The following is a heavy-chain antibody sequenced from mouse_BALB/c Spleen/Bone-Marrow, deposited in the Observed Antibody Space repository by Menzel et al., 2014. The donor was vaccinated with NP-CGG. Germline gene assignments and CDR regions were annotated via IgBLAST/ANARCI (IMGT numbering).Heavy chain of an antibody. J-gene: IGHJ3*01. CDR3: ASCGNYEAWFAY. Sequence: EVKLMDSGPELVKPGASVKVSCKASGYAFTSYNIYWVKQSHGKSLEWIGYIDPYNGDTNYNQKFKVKATLTVDKSSSTAYMHLNSLTSEDSAVYYCASCGNYEAWFAYWGQGTLVTVSA. D-gene: IGHD2-1*01. CDR2: IDPYNGDT. CDR1: GYAFTSYN. V-gene: IGHV1S135*01.